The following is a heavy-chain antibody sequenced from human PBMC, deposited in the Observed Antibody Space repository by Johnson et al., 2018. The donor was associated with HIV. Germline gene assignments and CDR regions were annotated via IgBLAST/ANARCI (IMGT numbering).Heavy chain of an antibody. V-gene: IGHV3-33*01. CDR1: GFTFSSYG. J-gene: IGHJ3*02. D-gene: IGHD6-13*01. CDR2: IWYDGSNK. CDR3: ATKRVAAADPDDAFDI. Sequence: QVQLVESGGGVVQPGRSLRLSCAASGFTFSSYGMHWVRQAPGKGLEWVVVIWYDGSNKYYADSVKGRFTISRDNSKNTLYLQMNSLRAEDTAVYYCATKRVAAADPDDAFDIWGQGTMVTISS.